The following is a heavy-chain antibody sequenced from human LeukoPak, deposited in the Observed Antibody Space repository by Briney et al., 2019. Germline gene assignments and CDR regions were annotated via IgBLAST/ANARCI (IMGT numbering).Heavy chain of an antibody. CDR1: GFTFSRYW. CDR3: ARDHDGKDY. V-gene: IGHV3-7*01. Sequence: GGSLRLSCAASGFTFSRYWMSWVRQAPGKGLEWVANIDQDERGKYHADSVTGRFTISRDNAKNSLYLQMNSLRADDTAVYYCARDHDGKDYWGQGTLVTVSS. J-gene: IGHJ4*02. CDR2: IDQDERGK.